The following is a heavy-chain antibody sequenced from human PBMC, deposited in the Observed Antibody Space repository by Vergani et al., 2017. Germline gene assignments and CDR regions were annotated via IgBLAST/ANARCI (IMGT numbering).Heavy chain of an antibody. CDR1: GYTFTSYG. Sequence: QVQLVQSGAEVKKPGASVKVSCKASGYTFTSYGISWVRQAPGQGLEWMGWISAYNGNTNYAQKFQGRVTITADESTSTAYMELSSLRSEDTAVYYCASADSGYDLYFDYWGQGTLVTVSS. J-gene: IGHJ4*02. D-gene: IGHD5-12*01. CDR3: ASADSGYDLYFDY. V-gene: IGHV1-18*04. CDR2: ISAYNGNT.